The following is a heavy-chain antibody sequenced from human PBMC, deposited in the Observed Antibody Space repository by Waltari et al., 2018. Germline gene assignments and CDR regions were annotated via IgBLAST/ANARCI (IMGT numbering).Heavy chain of an antibody. J-gene: IGHJ4*02. D-gene: IGHD5-12*01. CDR2: SSSSSSYI. CDR3: AREGRGATYYFDY. Sequence: EVQLVESGGGLVKPGGSLRLSCAASGFTFSTYSMNWVRQAPGKGLEWVSSSSSSSSYIYYADSVKGRFTISRDNAKNSLYLQMNSLRAEDTAVYYCAREGRGATYYFDYWGQGTLVTVSS. CDR1: GFTFSTYS. V-gene: IGHV3-21*01.